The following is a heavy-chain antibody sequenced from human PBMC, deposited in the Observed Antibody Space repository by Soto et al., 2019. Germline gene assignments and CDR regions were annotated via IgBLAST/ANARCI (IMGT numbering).Heavy chain of an antibody. CDR3: ARKATVTTCFDY. CDR2: IYYSGST. Sequence: QVQLQESGPGLVKPSQTLSLTCTVSGGSISSGGYYWSLIRQHPGKGLEWIGYIYYSGSTYYNPSLKSRVTISVYTSKNQFSLKLRSVTAADTAVYYCARKATVTTCFDYWGQGTLVTVSS. D-gene: IGHD4-17*01. CDR1: GGSISSGGYY. V-gene: IGHV4-31*03. J-gene: IGHJ4*02.